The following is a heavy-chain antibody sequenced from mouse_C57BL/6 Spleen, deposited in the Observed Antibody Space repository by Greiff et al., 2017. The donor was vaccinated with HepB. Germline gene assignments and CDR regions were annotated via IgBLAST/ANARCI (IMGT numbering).Heavy chain of an antibody. CDR2: IYPGSGST. Sequence: QVQLQQPGAELVKPGASVKMSCKASGYTFTSYWITWVKQRPGQGLEWIGEIYPGSGSTNYNEKFKSKATLTVDTSSSTAYMQLSSLTSEDSAIYYGALDGSSYWYFDVWGTGTTVTVSS. J-gene: IGHJ1*03. CDR1: GYTFTSYW. V-gene: IGHV1-55*01. D-gene: IGHD1-1*01. CDR3: ALDGSSYWYFDV.